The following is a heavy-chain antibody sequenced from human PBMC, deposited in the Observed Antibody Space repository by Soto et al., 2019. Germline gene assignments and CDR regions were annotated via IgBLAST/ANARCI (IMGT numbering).Heavy chain of an antibody. J-gene: IGHJ6*02. Sequence: SETLSLTCTVSGGSVSSGSYYWSWIRQPPGKGLEWIGYIYYSGSTNYNPSLKSRVTISVDTSKNQFSLKLSSVTAADTAVYYCARESVTSGSNYYYGMDVWGRGTTVTVSS. D-gene: IGHD1-26*01. V-gene: IGHV4-61*01. CDR3: ARESVTSGSNYYYGMDV. CDR2: IYYSGST. CDR1: GGSVSSGSYY.